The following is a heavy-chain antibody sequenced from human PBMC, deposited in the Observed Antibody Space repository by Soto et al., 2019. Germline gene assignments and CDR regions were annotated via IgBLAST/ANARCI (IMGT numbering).Heavy chain of an antibody. CDR1: GGTFSSYA. D-gene: IGHD2-21*02. V-gene: IGHV1-69*01. CDR2: IIPIFGTA. J-gene: IGHJ4*02. CDR3: ARGGAYCGGCCYPPPGY. Sequence: QVQLVQSGAEVKKPGSSVKVSCKASGGTFSSYAISWVRQAPGQGLEWMGGIIPIFGTANYAQKFQGRVTNIAGESTSTAYMELSSLRSEDTAGYFCARGGAYCGGCCYPPPGYWGQGTLVTVSS.